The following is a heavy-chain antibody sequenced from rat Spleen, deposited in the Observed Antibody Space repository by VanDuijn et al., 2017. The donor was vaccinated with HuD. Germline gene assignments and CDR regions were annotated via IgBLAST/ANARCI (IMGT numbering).Heavy chain of an antibody. Sequence: EVQLVESGGGLVQPGRSLKLSCVASGFTFKNYWMTWIRQAQGKGLEWVATINYDGRGTYYRGSATGRFTISRDNAKSTLYLQMDSLRSEDTATYYCGKDMNYYSTYPFYVMGAWGQGASVTVSS. CDR3: GKDMNYYSTYPFYVMGA. D-gene: IGHD1-2*01. CDR1: GFTFKNYW. J-gene: IGHJ4*01. CDR2: INYDGRGT. V-gene: IGHV5-31*01.